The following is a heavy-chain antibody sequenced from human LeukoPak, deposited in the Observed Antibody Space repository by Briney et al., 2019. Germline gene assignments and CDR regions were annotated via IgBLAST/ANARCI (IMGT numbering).Heavy chain of an antibody. D-gene: IGHD6-13*01. J-gene: IGHJ3*01. CDR1: GGSISSSSYY. Sequence: SETLSLTCTVSGGSISSSSYYWGWIRQPPGKGLEGIGSVYYTGSTNYSPSLKSRVTISVDTSKNQFSLKLRSVTAADTAVYYCARISSSNWYNERGAFDVWGQGTMVTVSS. V-gene: IGHV4-39*07. CDR3: ARISSSNWYNERGAFDV. CDR2: VYYTGST.